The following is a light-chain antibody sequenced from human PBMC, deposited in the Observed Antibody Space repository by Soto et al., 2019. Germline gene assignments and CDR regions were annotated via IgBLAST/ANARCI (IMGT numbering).Light chain of an antibody. Sequence: EIVLTQSPATLSLSPGERATLSCRARQRISSNLAWYQQKPGQAPRLLIYGASTRATGIPARFSGSGSGTEFTLSISSLQSEHLGVYYCQQYNNWPITSGQGTRRRL. V-gene: IGKV3-15*01. J-gene: IGKJ5*01. CDR1: QRISSN. CDR2: GAS. CDR3: QQYNNWPIT.